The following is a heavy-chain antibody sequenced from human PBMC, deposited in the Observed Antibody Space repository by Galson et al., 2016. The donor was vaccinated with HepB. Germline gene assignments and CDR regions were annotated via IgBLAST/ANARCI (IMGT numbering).Heavy chain of an antibody. J-gene: IGHJ6*02. CDR1: GFTFSTYG. D-gene: IGHD6-25*01. CDR2: ISQDENKK. CDR3: ARDLVGAAAGHYYYGMDV. Sequence: SLRLSCAASGFTFSTYGMHWVRQAPGKGLEWVAVISQDENKKYYAGSVKGRFTISRDNSKNMLSLQMNSLRVEDTAVYYCARDLVGAAAGHYYYGMDVWGQGTTATV. V-gene: IGHV3-30*03.